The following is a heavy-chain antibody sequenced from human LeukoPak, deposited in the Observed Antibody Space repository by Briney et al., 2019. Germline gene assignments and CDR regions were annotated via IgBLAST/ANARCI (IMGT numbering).Heavy chain of an antibody. D-gene: IGHD6-13*01. CDR2: IYYSGST. CDR3: ARAAAAAFEI. Sequence: SQTLSLTCTVSGGSISSGGYYWSWTRQHPGKGLEWIGYIYYSGSTYYNPSLKSRVTISVDTSKNQFSLKLSSVTAADTAVYYCARAAAAAFEIWGHGTMVTVSS. J-gene: IGHJ3*02. V-gene: IGHV4-31*03. CDR1: GGSISSGGYY.